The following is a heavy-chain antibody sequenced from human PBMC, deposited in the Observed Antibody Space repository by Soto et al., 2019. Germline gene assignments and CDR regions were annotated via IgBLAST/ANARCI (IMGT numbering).Heavy chain of an antibody. D-gene: IGHD2-15*01. V-gene: IGHV4-4*07. CDR3: AREVLGGDWYLDL. CDR2: IYTTLST. J-gene: IGHJ2*01. Sequence: QVQLQESGPGLVKPSETLSLSCTVSGGSISRHYWTWIRQPAGKGLEWLGRIYTTLSTDYNPSLKSRVIMSVDASKNQLSLRLRSVTAADTAIYYCAREVLGGDWYLDLWGRGTLVTVYS. CDR1: GGSISRHY.